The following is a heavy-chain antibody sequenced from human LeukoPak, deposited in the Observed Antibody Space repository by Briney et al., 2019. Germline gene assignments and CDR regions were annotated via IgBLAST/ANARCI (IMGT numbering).Heavy chain of an antibody. CDR3: ARHFGTGTPFDY. D-gene: IGHD3/OR15-3a*01. Sequence: GESLKISCQGSGYRFSNYWIAWVRQVPGKGLEWMGVTGDSDTRYSPSFESQVTMSVDKSINTAYLQWSSLKASDTAMYYCARHFGTGTPFDYWGQGTLVTVSS. J-gene: IGHJ4*02. CDR1: GYRFSNYW. V-gene: IGHV5-51*01. CDR2: TGDSDT.